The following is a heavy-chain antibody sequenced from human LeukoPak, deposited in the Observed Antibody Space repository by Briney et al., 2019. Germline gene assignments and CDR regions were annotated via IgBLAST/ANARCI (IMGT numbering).Heavy chain of an antibody. V-gene: IGHV4-59*08. CDR1: GGPINISY. J-gene: IGHJ3*02. D-gene: IGHD1-14*01. CDR3: ERSGVFTGYDAFDI. CDR2: IYYRGST. Sequence: SETLSLTCTVSGGPINISYWSWIRQPPGKGLEWIGYIYYRGSTNYNPSLKSRVTISVDTSKNQYSLKLSSVTAADTAVYYCERSGVFTGYDAFDIWGQGTRVTVSS.